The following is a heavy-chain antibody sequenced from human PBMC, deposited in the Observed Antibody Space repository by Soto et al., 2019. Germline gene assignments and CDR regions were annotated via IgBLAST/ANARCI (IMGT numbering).Heavy chain of an antibody. CDR3: AREEGYYDILTGYYKGDWFDP. V-gene: IGHV1-69*04. CDR2: IIPILGIA. Sequence: SVKVSCKASGYTFTSYGISWVRQAPGQGLEWMGRIIPILGIANYAQKFQGRVTITADKSTSTAYMELSSLRSEDTAVYYCAREEGYYDILTGYYKGDWFDPWG. D-gene: IGHD3-9*01. CDR1: GYTFTSYG. J-gene: IGHJ5*02.